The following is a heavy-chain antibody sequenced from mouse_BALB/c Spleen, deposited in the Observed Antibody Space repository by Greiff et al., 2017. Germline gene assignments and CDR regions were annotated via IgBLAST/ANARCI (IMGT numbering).Heavy chain of an antibody. CDR1: GFTFSSFG. CDR3: EREDYGMSLDY. Sequence: EVQVVESGGGLVQPGGSRKLSCAASGFTFSSFGMHWVRQAPEKGLEWVAYISSGSSTIYYADTVKGRFTISRDNPKNTLFLQMTSLRSEDTAMYYCEREDYGMSLDYWGQGTTLTVSS. J-gene: IGHJ2*01. D-gene: IGHD1-1*01. CDR2: ISSGSSTI. V-gene: IGHV5-17*02.